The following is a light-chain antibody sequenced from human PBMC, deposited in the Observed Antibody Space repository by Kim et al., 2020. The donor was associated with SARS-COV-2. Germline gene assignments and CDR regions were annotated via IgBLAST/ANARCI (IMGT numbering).Light chain of an antibody. J-gene: IGLJ2*01. CDR2: EDN. CDR1: SGSIASNY. V-gene: IGLV6-57*04. CDR3: QSYDSSNPVV. Sequence: NFMLTQPHSVSESPGKTVTISCTRSSGSIASNYVQWYQQRPGSAPTTVIYEDNQRPSGVPDRFSGSIDSSSNSASLTISGLKTEDEADYYCQSYDSSNPVVFGGGTQLTV.